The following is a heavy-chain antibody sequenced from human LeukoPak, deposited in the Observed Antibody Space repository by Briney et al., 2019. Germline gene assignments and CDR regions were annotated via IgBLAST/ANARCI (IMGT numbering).Heavy chain of an antibody. D-gene: IGHD4-17*01. CDR3: ARAGTVTRGRPDAFDI. CDR2: IYHSGST. J-gene: IGHJ3*02. CDR1: GGSISSGGYS. V-gene: IGHV4-30-2*01. Sequence: SETLSLTCAVSGGSISSGGYSWSWIRQPPGKGPEWIGYIYHSGSTYYNPSLKSRVTISVDRSKNQFSLKLSSVTAADTAVYYCARAGTVTRGRPDAFDIWGQGTMVTVSS.